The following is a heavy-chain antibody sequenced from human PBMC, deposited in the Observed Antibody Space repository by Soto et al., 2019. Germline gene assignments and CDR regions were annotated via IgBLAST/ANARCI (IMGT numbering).Heavy chain of an antibody. J-gene: IGHJ5*02. CDR2: IYYSGST. D-gene: IGHD4-17*01. CDR1: GGSISSGDYY. CDR3: ARDDSATGQNWLDP. V-gene: IGHV4-30-4*01. Sequence: SETLSLTCTVSGGSISSGDYYWSWIRQPPGKGLEWIGYIYYSGSTYYNPSLKSRVTISVDTSKNQFSLKLSSVTAADTAVYYCARDDSATGQNWLDPWGQGTLVTVSS.